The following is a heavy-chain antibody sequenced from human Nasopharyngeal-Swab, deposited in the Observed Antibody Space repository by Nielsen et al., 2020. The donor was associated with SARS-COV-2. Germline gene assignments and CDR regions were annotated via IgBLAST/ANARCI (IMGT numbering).Heavy chain of an antibody. CDR2: INPNSGGT. V-gene: IGHV1-2*06. D-gene: IGHD3-3*01. Sequence: ASVKVSCKASGYTFTDYYMHWVRQAPGQGLEWMGRINPNSGGTNYAQKFQGRVTMTRDTSISTAYMELSRLRSDDTAVYYCAREIGEDEDLDYWGQGTPVTVSS. J-gene: IGHJ4*02. CDR3: AREIGEDEDLDY. CDR1: GYTFTDYY.